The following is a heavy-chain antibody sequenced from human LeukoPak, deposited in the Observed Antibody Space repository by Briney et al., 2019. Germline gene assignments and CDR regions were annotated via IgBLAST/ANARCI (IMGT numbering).Heavy chain of an antibody. V-gene: IGHV1-18*01. D-gene: IGHD2-2*01. J-gene: IGHJ4*02. Sequence: GASVTVSCKASGYTFTSYGISWVRQAPGQGLEWMGWISAYNGNTNYAQKLQGRVTMTTDTSTSTAYMELRSLRSDDTAVYYCARATLGYCSSTSCPLSKNFDYWGQGTLVTVSS. CDR3: ARATLGYCSSTSCPLSKNFDY. CDR1: GYTFTSYG. CDR2: ISAYNGNT.